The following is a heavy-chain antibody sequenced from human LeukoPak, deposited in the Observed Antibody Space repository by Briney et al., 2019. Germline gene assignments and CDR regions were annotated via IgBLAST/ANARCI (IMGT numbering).Heavy chain of an antibody. CDR2: ISGSGGST. CDR1: GFTFSTYA. J-gene: IGHJ3*02. V-gene: IGHV3-23*01. Sequence: GGSLRLSCAASGFTFSTYAMSWVRPPPGKGQGLMSAISGSGGSTYYADSLKGRFIISRDNAKKSLYLQMNSLIAEDTAVYYCARDLAWDAFDIWGQGTMVTVSS. CDR3: ARDLAWDAFDI.